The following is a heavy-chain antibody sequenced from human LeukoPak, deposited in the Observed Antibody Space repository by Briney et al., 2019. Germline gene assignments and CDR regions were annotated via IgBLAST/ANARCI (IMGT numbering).Heavy chain of an antibody. D-gene: IGHD3-16*01. CDR1: GGSISSLY. J-gene: IGHJ4*02. V-gene: IGHV4-59*11. CDR3: ARTVFWGVKYYFDY. Sequence: PSETLSLTCTVSGGSISSLYWSWLRQPPGKGLEWIGYTGSTSYNPSLKSRVTISVDTSKNQCSLKLSSVTAADTAVYYCARTVFWGVKYYFDYWGQGTLVTVSS. CDR2: TGST.